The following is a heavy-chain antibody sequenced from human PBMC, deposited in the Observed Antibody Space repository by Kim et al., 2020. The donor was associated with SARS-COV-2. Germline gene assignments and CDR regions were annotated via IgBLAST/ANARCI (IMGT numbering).Heavy chain of an antibody. D-gene: IGHD3-10*01. Sequence: NKYYADSVKGRFTISRDNSKNTLYLQMNSLRAEDTAVYYCAREGSGSFDYWGQGTLVTVSS. J-gene: IGHJ4*02. CDR3: AREGSGSFDY. V-gene: IGHV3-33*01. CDR2: NK.